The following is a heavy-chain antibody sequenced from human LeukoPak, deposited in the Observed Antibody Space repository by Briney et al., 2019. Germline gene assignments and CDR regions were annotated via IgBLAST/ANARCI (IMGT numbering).Heavy chain of an antibody. V-gene: IGHV3-66*01. CDR2: IYSGDTT. Sequence: GGSLRLSCAESGFTVSSNYMSWVRQAPGKGLEWVSVIYSGDTTYYADSVKGRFTISRDNSKNTLYLQMDSLRVDDTAVYYCARDLGVVRGVVGHWGQGTLVTVSS. J-gene: IGHJ4*02. CDR3: ARDLGVVRGVVGH. D-gene: IGHD3-10*01. CDR1: GFTVSSNY.